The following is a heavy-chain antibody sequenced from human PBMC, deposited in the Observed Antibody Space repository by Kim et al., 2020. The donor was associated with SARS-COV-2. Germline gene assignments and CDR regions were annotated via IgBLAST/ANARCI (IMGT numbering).Heavy chain of an antibody. CDR3: ARATGLEYDY. CDR2: KT. D-gene: IGHD3-3*01. V-gene: IGHV1-18*01. Sequence: KTNYAQMLERRVTMTTDTSTSTAYMELRSLRADDTAEYYCARATGLEYDYWGQGTLVTVSS. J-gene: IGHJ4*02.